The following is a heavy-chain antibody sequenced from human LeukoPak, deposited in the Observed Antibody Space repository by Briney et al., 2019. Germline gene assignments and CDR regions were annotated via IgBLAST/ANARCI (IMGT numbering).Heavy chain of an antibody. CDR1: GGTFSSYA. CDR2: IIPIFGTA. V-gene: IGHV1-69*13. CDR3: ARRGGGYYGMDV. D-gene: IGHD2-15*01. Sequence: SVKVSCKASGGTFSSYAISWVRQAPGQGLEWMGGIIPIFGTASYAQKFQGRVTITADESTSTAYMELSSLRSDDTAVYYCARRGGGYYGMDVWGKGTTVTVSS. J-gene: IGHJ6*04.